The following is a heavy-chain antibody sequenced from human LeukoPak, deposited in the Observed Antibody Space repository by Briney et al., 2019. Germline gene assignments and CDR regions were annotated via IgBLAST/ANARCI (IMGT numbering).Heavy chain of an antibody. D-gene: IGHD3-22*01. J-gene: IGHJ4*02. CDR3: ARGTMNYYDSSGYLY. CDR2: IYHSGST. V-gene: IGHV4-38-2*01. CDR1: GYSISSGYY. Sequence: SETLSLTCAVSGYSISSGYYWGWIRQPPGKGLERIRSIYHSGSTYYNPSLKSRVTISVDTSKNQFSLKLSSVTAADTAVYYCARGTMNYYDSSGYLYWGQGTLVTVSS.